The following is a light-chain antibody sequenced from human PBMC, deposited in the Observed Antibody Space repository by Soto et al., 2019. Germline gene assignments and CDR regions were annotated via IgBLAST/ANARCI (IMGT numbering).Light chain of an antibody. CDR2: AAS. J-gene: IGKJ4*01. CDR3: QMDNTATRT. V-gene: IGKV1-27*01. CDR1: QDIRHF. Sequence: IQMTQSPSALSASVGDRVTITCRASQDIRHFLAWYQHKPGRVPKLLIYAASTLQSGVPSRFSGSGSGTDFMLTITGLQPEDAATYCLQMDNTATRTLGGRTTVEI.